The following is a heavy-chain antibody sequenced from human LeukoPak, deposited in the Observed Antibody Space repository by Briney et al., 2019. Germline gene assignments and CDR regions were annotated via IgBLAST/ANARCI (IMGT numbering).Heavy chain of an antibody. CDR3: AKDTASTWWYFDL. J-gene: IGHJ2*01. Sequence: GGSLRLSCAASGFTFSSYAMSWVRQAPGKGLEWVSAISGSGGYTYYADSVKGRFTISRDNSKNTLYLQMNSLRAEDTAVYYCAKDTASTWWYFDLWGRGTLVTVSS. CDR1: GFTFSSYA. V-gene: IGHV3-23*01. CDR2: ISGSGGYT. D-gene: IGHD5-18*01.